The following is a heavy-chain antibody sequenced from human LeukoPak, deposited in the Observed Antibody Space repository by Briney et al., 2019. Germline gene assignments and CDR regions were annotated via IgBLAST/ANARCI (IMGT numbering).Heavy chain of an antibody. CDR3: ARDRGITMVRGVKTYYYYYMDV. CDR1: GGTFSSYA. J-gene: IGHJ6*03. CDR2: IIPIFGTA. D-gene: IGHD3-10*01. V-gene: IGHV1-69*05. Sequence: ASVRVSCKASGGTFSSYAISWVRQAPGQGLEWMGGIIPIFGTANYAQKFQGRVTITTDESTSTAYMELSSLRSEDTAVYYCARDRGITMVRGVKTYYYYYMDVWGKGTTVTVSS.